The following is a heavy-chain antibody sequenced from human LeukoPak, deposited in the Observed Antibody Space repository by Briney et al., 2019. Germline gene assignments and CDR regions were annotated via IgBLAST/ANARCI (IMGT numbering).Heavy chain of an antibody. D-gene: IGHD2-15*01. CDR2: IYYTGSA. Sequence: PSETLSLTCIVSGGSISSQYWSWIRQPPGKGLEWIGSIYYTGSANNNPSLKSRVTISVDTSKNQFSLKLTSVTAADTAVYYCARQYCSGGSCSLVSWGQGILVIVSS. V-gene: IGHV4-59*11. CDR3: ARQYCSGGSCSLVS. J-gene: IGHJ5*02. CDR1: GGSISSQY.